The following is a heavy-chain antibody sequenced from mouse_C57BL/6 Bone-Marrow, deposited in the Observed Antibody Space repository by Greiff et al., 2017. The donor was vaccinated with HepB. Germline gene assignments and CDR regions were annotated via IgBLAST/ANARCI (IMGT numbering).Heavy chain of an antibody. V-gene: IGHV1-47*01. CDR2: FHPYNDDT. CDR1: GYTFTTYP. Sequence: QVQLQQSGAELVKPGASVKMSCKASGYTFTTYPIEWLKQNHGKSLEWIGNFHPYNDDTKYNEKFKGKATLTVDKPSSTAYMQLSSLTSEDSAVYYCARPIPIYYDYGYYAMDYWGQGTSVTVSS. J-gene: IGHJ4*01. CDR3: ARPIPIYYDYGYYAMDY. D-gene: IGHD2-4*01.